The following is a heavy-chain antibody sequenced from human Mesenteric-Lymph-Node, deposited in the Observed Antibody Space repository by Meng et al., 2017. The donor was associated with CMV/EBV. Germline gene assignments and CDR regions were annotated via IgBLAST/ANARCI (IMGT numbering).Heavy chain of an antibody. CDR1: GGSFSGYY. CDR2: INHSGST. J-gene: IGHJ5*02. V-gene: IGHV4-34*01. D-gene: IGHD3-3*01. Sequence: SETLSLTCAVYGGSFSGYYWSWIRQPPGKGLEWIGEINHSGSTNYNPSLKSRVTISVDTSKNQFSLKLSSVTAADTAVYYCARGTFVLRFLEWLSNNWFDPWGQGTLVTVPQ. CDR3: ARGTFVLRFLEWLSNNWFDP.